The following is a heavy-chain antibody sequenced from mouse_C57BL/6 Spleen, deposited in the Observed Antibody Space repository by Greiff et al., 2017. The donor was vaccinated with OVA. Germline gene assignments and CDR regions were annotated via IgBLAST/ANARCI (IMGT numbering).Heavy chain of an antibody. J-gene: IGHJ4*01. V-gene: IGHV3-6*01. D-gene: IGHD2-4*01. Sequence: EVQLKESGPGLVKPSQSLSLTCSVTGYSITSGYYWNWIRQFPGNKLEWMGYISYDGSNNYNPPLKNRISITRDTSKNQFFLKLNSVTTEDTATYYCARRDYDGGYYAMDYWGQGTSVTVSS. CDR1: GYSITSGYY. CDR3: ARRDYDGGYYAMDY. CDR2: ISYDGSN.